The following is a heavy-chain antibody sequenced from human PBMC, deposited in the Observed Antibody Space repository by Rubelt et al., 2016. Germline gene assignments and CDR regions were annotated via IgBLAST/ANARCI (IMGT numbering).Heavy chain of an antibody. Sequence: QVTLRESGPALVKPTQTLTLTCTFSGFSLSTSAMCVSWIRQPPGKALEWLALIDWDDDKYYSTSLKTRLTISMDTSTHPVVLKLTNMDPVDTATYYCSRIICRGGDYRSWFDYWGQGTLVTVSS. CDR2: IDWDDDK. J-gene: IGHJ4*02. CDR3: SRIICRGGDYRSWFDY. D-gene: IGHD4-11*01. CDR1: GFSLSTSAMC. V-gene: IGHV2-70*01.